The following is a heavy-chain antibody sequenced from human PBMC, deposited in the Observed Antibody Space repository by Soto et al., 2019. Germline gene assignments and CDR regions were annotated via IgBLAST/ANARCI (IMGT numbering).Heavy chain of an antibody. CDR3: AKARQHPYYYYHMDV. CDR1: GFTFSSYA. CDR2: ISGSGGST. V-gene: IGHV3-23*01. J-gene: IGHJ6*03. Sequence: GGSLRLSCAASGFTFSSYAMSWVRQAPGKGLEWVSAISGSGGSTYYADSVKGRFTISRDNSKNTLYLQMNSLRAEDTAVYYCAKARQHPYYYYHMDVWGKGTTVTVSS.